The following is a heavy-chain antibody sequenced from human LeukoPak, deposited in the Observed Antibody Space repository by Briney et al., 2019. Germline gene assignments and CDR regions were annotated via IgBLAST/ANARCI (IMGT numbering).Heavy chain of an antibody. CDR3: AKDLAYYYDSSGYQAPRLSYYYYGMDV. J-gene: IGHJ6*02. Sequence: GGSLRLSCVASGFTFSSTTMGWVRQAPGRGLQWVSSITAIDGRTYYADSVKGRFTISRDNSKNTLYLQMNSLRAEDTAVYYCAKDLAYYYDSSGYQAPRLSYYYYGMDVWGQGTTVTVSS. CDR2: ITAIDGRT. V-gene: IGHV3-23*01. D-gene: IGHD3-22*01. CDR1: GFTFSSTT.